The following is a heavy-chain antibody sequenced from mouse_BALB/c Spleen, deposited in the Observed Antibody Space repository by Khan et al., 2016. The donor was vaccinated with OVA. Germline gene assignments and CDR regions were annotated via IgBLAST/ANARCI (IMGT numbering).Heavy chain of an antibody. D-gene: IGHD2-4*01. J-gene: IGHJ3*01. CDR1: GFSLTSYG. V-gene: IGHV2-2*03. CDR3: ARNYDYDEVLTY. CDR2: IWSGGST. Sequence: VELVESGPGLVQPSQSLSINCTVSGFSLTSYGVHWVRQSPGKGLEWLGVIWSGGSTDYHEAFISRLSISKDNSKSQVFFKMNSLQSNDTAIYYCARNYDYDEVLTYWGQGTLVTVS.